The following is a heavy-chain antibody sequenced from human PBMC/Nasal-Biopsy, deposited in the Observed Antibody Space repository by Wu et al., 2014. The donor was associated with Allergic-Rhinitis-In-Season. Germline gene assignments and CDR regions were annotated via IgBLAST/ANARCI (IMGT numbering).Heavy chain of an antibody. V-gene: IGHV3-7*01. D-gene: IGHD1-26*01. J-gene: IGHJ4*02. CDR3: ARVNSVSFFDY. Sequence: LRLSCAASGFTFSSYWMSWVRQAPGKGLEWVAHIKQDGREILYVDSVKGRFTISRDNAKKSLYLQMNSLRAEDTAVYYCARVNSVSFFDYWSQGTLATVSS. CDR2: IKQDGREI. CDR1: GFTFSSYW.